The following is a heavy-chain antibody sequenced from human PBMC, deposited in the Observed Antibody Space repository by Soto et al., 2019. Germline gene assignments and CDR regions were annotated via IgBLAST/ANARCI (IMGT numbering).Heavy chain of an antibody. CDR2: IKQDGSQK. V-gene: IGHV3-7*01. D-gene: IGHD4-17*01. Sequence: EVQLVESGGGLVQPGGSLRLSCAASGFTXXSYWMNWVRLAPGKGLEWVANIKQDGSQKNYVDSVKGRFTISRDNAKNSLYLQMSRLRAEDTAVYYCMTSVTTHDYWGQGTLVTVSS. CDR1: GFTXXSYW. J-gene: IGHJ4*02. CDR3: MTSVTTHDY.